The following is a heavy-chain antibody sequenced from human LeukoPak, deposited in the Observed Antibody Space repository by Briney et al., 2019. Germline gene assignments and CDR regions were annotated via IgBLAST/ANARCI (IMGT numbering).Heavy chain of an antibody. J-gene: IGHJ4*02. CDR1: GFTFSSYS. D-gene: IGHD6-13*01. V-gene: IGHV3-21*01. Sequence: GALRLSCAASGFTFSSYSMNWVRQAPGKGLEWVSSITSSSSYIYYADSVKGRFTISRDNAKNSLYLQMNSLRAEDTAVYYCAGHHQAYSRTYWGQGTLVTVSS. CDR3: AGHHQAYSRTY. CDR2: ITSSSSYI.